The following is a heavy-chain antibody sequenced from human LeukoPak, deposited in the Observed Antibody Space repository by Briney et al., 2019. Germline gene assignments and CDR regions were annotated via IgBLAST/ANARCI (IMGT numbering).Heavy chain of an antibody. CDR3: VFSSYGPYLYGINI. J-gene: IGHJ3*02. D-gene: IGHD2-8*01. CDR2: ISWDGGST. V-gene: IGHV3-20*01. CDR1: GFTFSSYW. Sequence: PGGSLRLSCAASGFTFSSYWMSWVRQAPGEGLEWVSGISWDGGSTSYADSVKGRFTISRDNAKNSLYLQMNSLRAEDTAFYHCVFSSYGPYLYGINIWGHGTMVTVSS.